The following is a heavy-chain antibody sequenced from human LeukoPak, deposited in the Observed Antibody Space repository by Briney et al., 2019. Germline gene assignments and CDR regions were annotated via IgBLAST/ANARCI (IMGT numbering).Heavy chain of an antibody. D-gene: IGHD3-9*01. CDR1: GFTFSSYA. CDR3: ARGVLRYFDWFPNNFDY. V-gene: IGHV3-30*04. J-gene: IGHJ4*02. Sequence: GGSLRLSCAASGFTFSSYAMSWVRQAPGKGLEWVAVISYDGSNKYYADSVKGRFTISRDNSKNTLYLQMNSLRAEDTAVYYCARGVLRYFDWFPNNFDYWGQGTLVTVSS. CDR2: ISYDGSNK.